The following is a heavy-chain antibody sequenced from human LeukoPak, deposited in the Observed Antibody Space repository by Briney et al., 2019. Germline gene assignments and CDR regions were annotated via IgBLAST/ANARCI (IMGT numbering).Heavy chain of an antibody. D-gene: IGHD6-13*01. CDR3: ARGCSAGTPHNWFDP. Sequence: PSETLSLTCTVSGGSISSYYWSWIRQPPGKGLEWIGYILYSGSTNYNPSLKSRVIISVDTSKNQFSLKLSSVTAADTAVYYCARGCSAGTPHNWFDPWGQGTLVTVSS. CDR1: GGSISSYY. V-gene: IGHV4-59*01. CDR2: ILYSGST. J-gene: IGHJ5*02.